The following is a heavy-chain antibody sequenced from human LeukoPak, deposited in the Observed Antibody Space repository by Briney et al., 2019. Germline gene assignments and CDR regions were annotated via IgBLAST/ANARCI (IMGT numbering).Heavy chain of an antibody. CDR2: FGPEGGET. Sequence: ASVKVSCKVSGYTLTELSMHWVRQAPGKGLEWMGGFGPEGGETIYAQKFQGRVTMTEDTSTDTAYMELSSLRSEDTAVYYCATDSHCSSTSCHTFVSYWGQGTLVTVSS. CDR1: GYTLTELS. J-gene: IGHJ4*02. D-gene: IGHD2-2*01. V-gene: IGHV1-24*01. CDR3: ATDSHCSSTSCHTFVSY.